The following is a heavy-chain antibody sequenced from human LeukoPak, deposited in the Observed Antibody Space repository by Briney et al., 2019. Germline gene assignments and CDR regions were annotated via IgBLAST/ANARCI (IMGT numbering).Heavy chain of an antibody. J-gene: IGHJ5*02. V-gene: IGHV4-39*01. D-gene: IGHD1-14*01. CDR2: IFYTGST. Sequence: SETLSLTCTVSGGSISSSNYYWAWIRQPPGKGLEWIGNIFYTGSTYYNPSLKSRVTISVDTSKNQFSLKLSSVTAADTAVYYCARLNKPGWFDPWGQGTLVTVSS. CDR1: GGSISSSNYY. CDR3: ARLNKPGWFDP.